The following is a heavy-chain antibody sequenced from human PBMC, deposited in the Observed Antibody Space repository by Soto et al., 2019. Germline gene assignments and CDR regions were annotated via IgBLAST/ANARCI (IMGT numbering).Heavy chain of an antibody. J-gene: IGHJ4*02. CDR1: GCTFTSYG. CDR2: IIAYNGNT. CDR3: ARDSFLVGARTPRFDY. D-gene: IGHD1-26*01. V-gene: IGHV1-18*01. Sequence: QVQLVQSGAEVKKPGASVKVSCKASGCTFTSYGISWVRQAPGQGREWMGWIIAYNGNTNYAQKLQGRVTMTTDTSTSTAYMELRSLRSDDTAVYYCARDSFLVGARTPRFDYWGQGTLVTVSS.